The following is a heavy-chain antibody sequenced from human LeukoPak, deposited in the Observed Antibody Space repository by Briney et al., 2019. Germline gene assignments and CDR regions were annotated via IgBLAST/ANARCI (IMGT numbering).Heavy chain of an antibody. Sequence: GGSLRLSCAASGFTFSSYSMNWVRQAPGKGLEWVSSISSSSSYIYYADSVKGRFTISRDNAKNSLYLQMSSLRAEDTAVYYCARDRPDCSGGSCHHPFDYWGQGTLVTVSS. V-gene: IGHV3-21*01. CDR3: ARDRPDCSGGSCHHPFDY. D-gene: IGHD2-15*01. CDR1: GFTFSSYS. J-gene: IGHJ4*02. CDR2: ISSSSSYI.